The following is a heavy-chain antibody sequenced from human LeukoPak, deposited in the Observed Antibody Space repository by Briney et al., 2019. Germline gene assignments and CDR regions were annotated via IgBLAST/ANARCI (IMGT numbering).Heavy chain of an antibody. CDR3: AFEGYNYGYN. J-gene: IGHJ4*02. V-gene: IGHV1-69*13. CDR1: GYSFTTFG. D-gene: IGHD5-18*01. CDR2: IIPIFGTS. Sequence: ASVKVSCKTSGYSFTTFGISGVRQASGQGLEWMGGIIPIFGTSNYAHKFQGRVTITADESTSTVYMELSSLRSDDTAIYYCAFEGYNYGYNWGQGTLVTVSS.